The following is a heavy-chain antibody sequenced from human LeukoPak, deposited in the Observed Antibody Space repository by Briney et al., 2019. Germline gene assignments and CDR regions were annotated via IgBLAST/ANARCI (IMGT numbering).Heavy chain of an antibody. CDR2: TYYRSNWNN. D-gene: IGHD6-13*01. CDR3: ARDLCCAAAGFTAWFDP. V-gene: IGHV6-1*01. J-gene: IGHJ5*02. Sequence: SQTLSLTCAIAGDSVSSNSAAWNWIRQSPSRGLEWLGRTYYRSNWNNDYAVSVKGRITITPDTSKNQFSLQLTSVTPEDTAVYYCARDLCCAAAGFTAWFDPWGQGTLVTVSS. CDR1: GDSVSSNSAA.